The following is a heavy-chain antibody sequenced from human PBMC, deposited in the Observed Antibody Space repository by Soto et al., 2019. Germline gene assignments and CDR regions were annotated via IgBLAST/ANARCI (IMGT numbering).Heavy chain of an antibody. Sequence: QVQLVQSGAEVKKPGSSVKVSCKASGGTFSSYAISWVRQAPGQGLEWMGGIIPIFGTANYAQKFQGRVTITADESTSTAYKELSSLRSEDTAVYYCARACWSAYYCYYGMDVWGQGTTVTVSS. J-gene: IGHJ6*02. V-gene: IGHV1-69*01. D-gene: IGHD6-13*01. CDR2: IIPIFGTA. CDR3: ARACWSAYYCYYGMDV. CDR1: GGTFSSYA.